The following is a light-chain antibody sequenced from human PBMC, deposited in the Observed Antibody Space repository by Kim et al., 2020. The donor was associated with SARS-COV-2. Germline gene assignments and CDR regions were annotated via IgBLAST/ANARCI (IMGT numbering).Light chain of an antibody. J-gene: IGLJ1*01. Sequence: QPASLPCSRYKFGAKIVSLYQQKTGQCPVVVIYQDNQRPSGIPERFSGSNSGNTATLTISGTQAMDEADYYCQAWDSSTHNYVFGAGTKVTVL. CDR3: QAWDSSTHNYV. V-gene: IGLV3-1*01. CDR1: KFGAKI. CDR2: QDN.